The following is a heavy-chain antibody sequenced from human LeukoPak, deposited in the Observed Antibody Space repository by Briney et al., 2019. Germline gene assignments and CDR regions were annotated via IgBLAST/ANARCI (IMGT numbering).Heavy chain of an antibody. CDR1: GFIFRNYW. V-gene: IGHV3-74*01. D-gene: IGHD4-17*01. J-gene: IGHJ4*02. CDR2: INPNGITT. Sequence: GGSLRLSCAASGFIFRNYWMHWVRQAPGKGLVWVARINPNGITTAYTDSVKGRFTISRDNAKNTLYLQMNSLRAEDTAVYYCARDFAGDRDYWGQGTLVTVSS. CDR3: ARDFAGDRDY.